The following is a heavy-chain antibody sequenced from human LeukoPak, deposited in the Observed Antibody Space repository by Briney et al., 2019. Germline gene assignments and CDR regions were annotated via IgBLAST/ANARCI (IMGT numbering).Heavy chain of an antibody. V-gene: IGHV3-30*02. Sequence: GGSLRLSCAASGFAFSSYSMHWVRQAPGKGLEWVAFIRYDGSNKYYADSVKGRFTISRDNGGNSLYLQMNSLRADDTAVYYCARDAGSYHFDYWGQGTLVTVSS. CDR2: IRYDGSNK. CDR1: GFAFSSYS. J-gene: IGHJ4*02. CDR3: ARDAGSYHFDY. D-gene: IGHD1-26*01.